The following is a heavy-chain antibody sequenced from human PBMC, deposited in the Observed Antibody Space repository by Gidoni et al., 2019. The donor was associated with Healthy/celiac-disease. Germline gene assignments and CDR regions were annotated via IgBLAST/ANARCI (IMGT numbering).Heavy chain of an antibody. Sequence: EVQPVESGGGLVKPGGSLSLSCAASGLTFSSYSMNGVRQAPGKGLGWVSSISSSSSYIYYADSVKGRFTISRDNAKNSLYLQMNSLRAEDTAVYYCARDRIVGAVDYWGQGTLVTVSS. D-gene: IGHD1-26*01. CDR3: ARDRIVGAVDY. J-gene: IGHJ4*02. CDR2: ISSSSSYI. V-gene: IGHV3-21*01. CDR1: GLTFSSYS.